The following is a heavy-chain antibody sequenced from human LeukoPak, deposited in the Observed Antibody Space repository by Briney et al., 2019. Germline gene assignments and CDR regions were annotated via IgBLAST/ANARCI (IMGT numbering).Heavy chain of an antibody. Sequence: PSETLSLTCTVSGGSISSYYWSWIRQPPGKGLEWIGYIYYSGSTYYNPSLKSRVTISVDTSKNQFSLKLSSVTAADTAVYYCARTAFHTAMVTFDYWGQGTLVTVSS. CDR2: IYYSGST. D-gene: IGHD5-18*01. CDR1: GGSISSYY. J-gene: IGHJ4*02. V-gene: IGHV4-59*08. CDR3: ARTAFHTAMVTFDY.